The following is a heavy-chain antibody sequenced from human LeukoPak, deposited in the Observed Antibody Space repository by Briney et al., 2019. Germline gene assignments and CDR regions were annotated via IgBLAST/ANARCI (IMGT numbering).Heavy chain of an antibody. Sequence: ASVKVSCKASGYTFTSYDINWVRQATGQGLEWMGWMNPNSGNTGYAQKFQGRVTITRNTSISTAYMELSSLRSEDTAVYYCARDSSTWYRAFDSWGQGTLVTVSS. J-gene: IGHJ4*02. V-gene: IGHV1-8*03. CDR3: ARDSSTWYRAFDS. CDR1: GYTFTSYD. D-gene: IGHD6-13*01. CDR2: MNPNSGNT.